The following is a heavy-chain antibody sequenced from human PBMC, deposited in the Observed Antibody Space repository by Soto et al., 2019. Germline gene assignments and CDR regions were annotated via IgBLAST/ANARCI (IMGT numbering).Heavy chain of an antibody. D-gene: IGHD4-17*01. CDR3: PRQATARYADYYFYY. Sequence: PSETLSLTCTVSGDSISSSSYYWGWVRQPPGKGLEWIGSTYYSGVTYYNPSLKSRVSISVATSKKQFSLVLSSVTAADTALYFCPRQATARYADYYFYYWGQGTLVTVSS. J-gene: IGHJ4*02. V-gene: IGHV4-39*01. CDR1: GDSISSSSYY. CDR2: TYYSGVT.